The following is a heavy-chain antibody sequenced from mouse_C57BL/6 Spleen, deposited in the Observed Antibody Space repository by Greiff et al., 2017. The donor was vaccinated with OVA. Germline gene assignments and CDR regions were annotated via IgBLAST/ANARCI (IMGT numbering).Heavy chain of an antibody. V-gene: IGHV1-55*01. CDR1: GYTFTSYW. J-gene: IGHJ4*01. CDR3: ARCSTIGTAGAMDY. D-gene: IGHD2-14*01. Sequence: QVQLQQPGAELVKPGASVKMSCKASGYTFTSYWINWVKQRPGQGLEWIGDIYPGSGGTTYNEKFKSKATLTVDTSSSTAYMQLSSLTSEDSAVYYWARCSTIGTAGAMDYWGQGTTVTVSS. CDR2: IYPGSGGT.